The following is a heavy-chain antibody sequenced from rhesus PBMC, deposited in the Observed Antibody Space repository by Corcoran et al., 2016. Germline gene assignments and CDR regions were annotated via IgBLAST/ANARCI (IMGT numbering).Heavy chain of an antibody. Sequence: QLQLQESGPGLVKPSETLSVTCAVSGGSISSSYWSWFRQAPGKGLEWIGYIYGIVSSTNYNPSLKRRVTLSVDTSKNQLSLKLSAVTTADTAVYYCARVSVLLAFDFWGQGLRVTVSS. J-gene: IGHJ3*01. CDR3: ARVSVLLAFDF. CDR1: GGSISSSY. CDR2: IYGIVSST. V-gene: IGHV4-169*01. D-gene: IGHD2-15*01.